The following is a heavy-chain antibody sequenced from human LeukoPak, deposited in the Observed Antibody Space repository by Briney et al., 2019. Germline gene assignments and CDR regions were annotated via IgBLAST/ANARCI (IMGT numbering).Heavy chain of an antibody. V-gene: IGHV3-21*04. CDR3: ARSYRWLVS. CDR2: ISSSSTI. CDR1: GFTFSSYS. D-gene: IGHD6-19*01. J-gene: IGHJ4*02. Sequence: GGSLRLSCAASGFTFSSYSMNWVRQAPGKGLEWVSSISSSSTIYYADSVKGRFTISRDNAKNSLYLQMNSLRAEDTAVYYCARSYRWLVSWGQGTLVTVSS.